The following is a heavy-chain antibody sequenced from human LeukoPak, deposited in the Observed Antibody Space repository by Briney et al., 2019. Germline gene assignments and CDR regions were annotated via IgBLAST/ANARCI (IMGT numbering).Heavy chain of an antibody. CDR1: GFTFSSYA. V-gene: IGHV3-23*01. J-gene: IGHJ3*02. CDR3: ANPILPEVVVAVSDAFDI. CDR2: ISGSGGSA. D-gene: IGHD2-15*01. Sequence: PGGSLRLSCAASGFTFSSYAMSWVRQAPGKGLGWVSAISGSGGSAYYADSVKGRFTISRDNSKNTLYLQMNSLRAEDTAVYYCANPILPEVVVAVSDAFDIWGQGTMVTVSS.